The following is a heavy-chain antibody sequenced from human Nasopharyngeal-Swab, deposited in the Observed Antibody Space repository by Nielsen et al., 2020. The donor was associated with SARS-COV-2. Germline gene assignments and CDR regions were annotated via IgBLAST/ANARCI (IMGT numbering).Heavy chain of an antibody. CDR1: GFTFSSYG. Sequence: GESLKISCAASGFTFSSYGMHWVRQAPGKGLEWVSVISGSGSGPYYADSVKGRFTISRDKSQNTLYLQMSSLRADDTAVYYCAKGGRSITIFGVAGSFDNWGQGTLVTVS. CDR3: AKGGRSITIFGVAGSFDN. D-gene: IGHD3-3*01. V-gene: IGHV3-23*01. CDR2: ISGSGSGP. J-gene: IGHJ4*02.